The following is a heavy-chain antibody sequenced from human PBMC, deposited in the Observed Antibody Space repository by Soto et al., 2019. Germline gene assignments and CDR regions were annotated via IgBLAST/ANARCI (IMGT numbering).Heavy chain of an antibody. CDR1: GYTFTSYG. CDR2: ISAYNGNT. V-gene: IGHV1-18*01. D-gene: IGHD3-9*01. J-gene: IGHJ4*02. Sequence: ASVKVCCEASGYTFTSYGICWGRQAPGQGLEWMGWISAYNGNTNYAQKLQGRVTMTTDTSTSTAYMELRSLRSDDTAVYYCARVRDYDILPGPSYFDYWGQGPLVTV. CDR3: ARVRDYDILPGPSYFDY.